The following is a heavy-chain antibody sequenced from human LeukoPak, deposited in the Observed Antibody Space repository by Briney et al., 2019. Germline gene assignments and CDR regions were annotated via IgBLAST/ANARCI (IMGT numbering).Heavy chain of an antibody. D-gene: IGHD2-2*01. CDR3: AKGGCSSTTCYLANP. Sequence: GRSLRLSCAASGLTFSSYDMHWVRQAPGKGLEWVAVISYDGTIRNYAGSVKGRFTISRDNSKNTLYLQMNSLTAEDTALYYCAKGGCSSTTCYLANPWGQGTLVTVSS. V-gene: IGHV3-30*18. CDR2: ISYDGTIR. CDR1: GLTFSSYD. J-gene: IGHJ5*02.